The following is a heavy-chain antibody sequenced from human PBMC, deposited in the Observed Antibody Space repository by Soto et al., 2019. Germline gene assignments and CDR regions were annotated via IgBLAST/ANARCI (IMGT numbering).Heavy chain of an antibody. CDR2: IIPIFGTA. CDR1: GGTFSSYA. D-gene: IGHD6-6*01. V-gene: IGHV1-69*01. J-gene: IGHJ6*02. Sequence: QVQLVQSGAEVKKPGSSVKVSCKASGGTFSSYAISWVRQAPGQGLEWMGGIIPIFGTANYAQKFQGRVTITADESTSTAYMELSSLRSEDTAVYYCAREEPGVAARAPYWGVVYGMDVWGQGTTVTVSS. CDR3: AREEPGVAARAPYWGVVYGMDV.